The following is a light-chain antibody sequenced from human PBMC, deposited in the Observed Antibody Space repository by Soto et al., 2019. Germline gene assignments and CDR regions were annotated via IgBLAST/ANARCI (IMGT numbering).Light chain of an antibody. V-gene: IGKV3-20*01. Sequence: VVSQKTNTLSLTSGERAALSCRASQSIIGTYLAWYQQKPGQAPRLLIYSASTRATGIPDRFSGSGSGTDFTLTISRLEPEDFAVYYCQHYGSPPSTFGRRSMVDIK. CDR2: SAS. CDR3: QHYGSPPST. J-gene: IGKJ1*01. CDR1: QSIIGTY.